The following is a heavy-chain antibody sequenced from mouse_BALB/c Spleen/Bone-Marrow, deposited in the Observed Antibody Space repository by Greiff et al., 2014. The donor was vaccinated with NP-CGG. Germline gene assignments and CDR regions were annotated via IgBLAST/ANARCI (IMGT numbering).Heavy chain of an antibody. J-gene: IGHJ3*01. V-gene: IGHV14-3*02. CDR2: IYPANGNT. CDR1: GFNIIYAY. CDR3: ARSPGEVNY. Sequence: VHVKQSGAELVKPGASVKLSCTASGFNIIYAYIHWVKRRPEQGLEWIGRIYPANGNTNYGPKFQGKATITADTSSNTAYLHLNSLTSEDTAVYYCARSPGEVNYWGQGTLVTVSA. D-gene: IGHD1-3*01.